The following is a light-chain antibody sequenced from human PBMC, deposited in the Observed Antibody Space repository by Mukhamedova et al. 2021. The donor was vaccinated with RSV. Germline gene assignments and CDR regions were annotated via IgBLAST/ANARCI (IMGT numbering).Light chain of an antibody. J-gene: IGKJ1*01. CDR3: QQTQTTPRT. V-gene: IGKV1-39*01. CDR2: SAA. Sequence: WYQRRVHGKSPKLLIHSAASLQSGVPVRFSGIGSGTDFTLTISSLQPEDFAVYFCQQTQTTPRTFGQGTNV.